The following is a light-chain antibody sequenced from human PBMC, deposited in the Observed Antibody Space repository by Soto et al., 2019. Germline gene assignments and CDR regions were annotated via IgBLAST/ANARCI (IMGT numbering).Light chain of an antibody. CDR2: DAS. V-gene: IGKV3-11*01. CDR1: QSVSSY. Sequence: EIVLTQSQATRSLSPGERAALSCRASQSVSSYLAWYQQKPGQAPRLLIYDASNRATGIPARFSGSGSGTDFTLTIRSLEPEDFAVYHCQQRSKWPLTFGGGTKVDI. CDR3: QQRSKWPLT. J-gene: IGKJ4*01.